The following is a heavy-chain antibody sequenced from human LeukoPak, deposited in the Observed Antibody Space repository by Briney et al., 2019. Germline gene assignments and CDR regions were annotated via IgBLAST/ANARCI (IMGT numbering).Heavy chain of an antibody. J-gene: IGHJ4*02. CDR3: AGPGYGSNWPFDY. Sequence: PSETPSLTCPVSGGSISSSSYYWGWIRQPPGKGLEWIGSIYYSGSAYYNPSLKSRVTISVDTSKNQFSLKLSSVTAADTAVYYCAGPGYGSNWPFDYWGQGSLVTVSS. D-gene: IGHD6-13*01. CDR1: GGSISSSSYY. V-gene: IGHV4-39*05. CDR2: IYYSGSA.